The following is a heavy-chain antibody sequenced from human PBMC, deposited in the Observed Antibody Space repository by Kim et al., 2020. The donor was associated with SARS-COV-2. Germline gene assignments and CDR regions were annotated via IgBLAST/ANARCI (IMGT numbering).Heavy chain of an antibody. CDR3: ARETNPQFNAFDI. J-gene: IGHJ3*02. V-gene: IGHV3-30*04. CDR1: GFTFSSYA. CDR2: ISYDGSNK. Sequence: GGSLRLSCAASGFTFSSYAMHWVRQAPGKGLEWVAVISYDGSNKYYADSVKGRFTISRDNSKNTLYLQMNSLRAEDTAVYYCARETNPQFNAFDIWGQGTMVTVSS.